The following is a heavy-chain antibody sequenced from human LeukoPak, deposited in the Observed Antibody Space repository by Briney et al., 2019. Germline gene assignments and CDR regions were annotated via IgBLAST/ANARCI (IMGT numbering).Heavy chain of an antibody. CDR2: ISSSSSYI. CDR3: ARERKYSSGWYGAFDI. V-gene: IGHV3-21*01. CDR1: GFKFSSYS. Sequence: GGSLRLFCSASGFKFSSYSMNWVRQSPAKGLALVSSISSSSSYIYYADSVKGRFTISRDNAKNSLYLQMNSLRAEDTAVYYCARERKYSSGWYGAFDIWGQGTMVTVSS. D-gene: IGHD6-19*01. J-gene: IGHJ3*02.